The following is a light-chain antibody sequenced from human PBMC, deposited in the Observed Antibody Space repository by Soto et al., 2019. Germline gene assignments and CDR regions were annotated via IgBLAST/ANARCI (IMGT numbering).Light chain of an antibody. CDR2: GAS. V-gene: IGKV3-20*01. Sequence: EIVLTQSPGTLSLSPGERATLSCRASQSVSSSYLAWYQQKPGQAPRLLIYGASSRATGIPDRFSGSGSGTDFTLTISRLAPEDFAVYYCQQYGSSPTFGQGTQVEIK. CDR1: QSVSSSY. CDR3: QQYGSSPT. J-gene: IGKJ1*01.